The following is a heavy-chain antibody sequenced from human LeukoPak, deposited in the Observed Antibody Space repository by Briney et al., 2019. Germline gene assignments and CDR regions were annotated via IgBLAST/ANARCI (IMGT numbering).Heavy chain of an antibody. Sequence: GGSLRPSCAASGFTFSDYYMSWIREAPGKGLEWVSYISSSGSTIYYADTVKGRFTISRDNAKNSLYLQMNSLRAEDTAVYYCATVYLGGYGDYVPMDYWGQGTLVTVSS. CDR2: ISSSGSTI. J-gene: IGHJ4*02. V-gene: IGHV3-11*01. CDR3: ATVYLGGYGDYVPMDY. CDR1: GFTFSDYY. D-gene: IGHD4-17*01.